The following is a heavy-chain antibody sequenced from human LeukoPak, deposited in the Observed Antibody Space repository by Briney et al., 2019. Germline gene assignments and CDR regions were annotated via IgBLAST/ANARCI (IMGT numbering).Heavy chain of an antibody. D-gene: IGHD3-9*01. J-gene: IGHJ4*02. CDR3: AKQLGDILTGYSFDY. V-gene: IGHV3-23*01. CDR1: GFTFSSYA. Sequence: SGGSLRLSCAASGFTFSSYAMSWVRQAPGKGPKWVSSMNGSGGSTYYADSVKGRFTISRDNSKNTLYLQMNSLRAEDTAVYYCAKQLGDILTGYSFDYWGQGTLVTVSS. CDR2: MNGSGGST.